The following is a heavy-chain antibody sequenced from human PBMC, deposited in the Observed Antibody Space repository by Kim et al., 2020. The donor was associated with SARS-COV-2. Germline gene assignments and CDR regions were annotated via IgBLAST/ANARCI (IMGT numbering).Heavy chain of an antibody. D-gene: IGHD5-18*01. CDR3: ARDTSGYIYGYSDY. Sequence: ANSVRGRFPTSRDNSKNTLYLQMGSVRAEDMAVYYCARDTSGYIYGYSDYWGQGTLVTVSS. J-gene: IGHJ4*02. V-gene: IGHV3-64*01.